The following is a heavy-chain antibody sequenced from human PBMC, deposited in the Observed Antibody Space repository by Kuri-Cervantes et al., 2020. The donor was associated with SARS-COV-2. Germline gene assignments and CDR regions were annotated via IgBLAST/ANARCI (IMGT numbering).Heavy chain of an antibody. V-gene: IGHV3-43*01. D-gene: IGHD2-15*01. CDR1: RFTFYDKFTCDDYT. CDR2: ITWDGGST. J-gene: IGHJ4*02. CDR3: AKDQHGIVVVVAAIEY. Sequence: GGSLRPSCAASRFTFYDKFTCDDYTMHWVRQAPGKGLEWVSLITWDGGSTYYADSVRGRFTISRDNSKNTLNLQMNSLRAEDTAIYYCAKDQHGIVVVVAAIEYWGQETLVTVSS.